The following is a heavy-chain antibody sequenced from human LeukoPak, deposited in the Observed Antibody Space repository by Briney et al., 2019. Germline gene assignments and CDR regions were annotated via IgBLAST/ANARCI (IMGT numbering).Heavy chain of an antibody. CDR2: INHSGST. CDR3: ARGLRRSSSWYGY. D-gene: IGHD6-13*01. Sequence: SETLSLTCAVYGGSFSGYYWSWIRQPPGKGLEWIGGINHSGSTNYNPSLKSRVTISVDTSKNQFSLKLSSVTAADTAVYYCARGLRRSSSWYGYWGQGTLVTVSS. CDR1: GGSFSGYY. V-gene: IGHV4-34*01. J-gene: IGHJ4*02.